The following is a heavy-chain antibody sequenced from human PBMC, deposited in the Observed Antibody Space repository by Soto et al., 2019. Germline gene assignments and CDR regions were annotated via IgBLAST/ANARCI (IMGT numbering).Heavy chain of an antibody. CDR1: GGSISSYY. D-gene: IGHD3-10*01. Sequence: QVQLQESGPGLVKPSETLSLTCTVSGGSISSYYWSWIRQPPGKGLEWIGYIFYGGGTNYNPSLKSRGTGSVDTSKNQFALKLSSVTAADTAVYYCARAGPEMDYWGQGTLVTVSS. CDR2: IFYGGGT. V-gene: IGHV4-59*01. CDR3: ARAGPEMDY. J-gene: IGHJ4*02.